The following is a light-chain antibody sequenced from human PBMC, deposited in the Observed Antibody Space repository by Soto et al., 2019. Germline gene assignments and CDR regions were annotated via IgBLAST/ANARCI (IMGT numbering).Light chain of an antibody. CDR2: DNN. V-gene: IGLV1-51*01. J-gene: IGLJ2*01. CDR3: ATWDSSLSAGV. CDR1: SSNIENNY. Sequence: QSVLTQPPSVSAAPGHQVTISCSGSSSNIENNYVSWYQQLPGTAPRLLIYDNNKRPSGIPDRFSGSKSGTSATLGITGLQTGDEADYYCATWDSSLSAGVFGGGTKVTVL.